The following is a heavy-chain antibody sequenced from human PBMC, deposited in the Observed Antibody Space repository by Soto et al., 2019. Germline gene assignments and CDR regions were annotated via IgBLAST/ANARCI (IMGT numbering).Heavy chain of an antibody. V-gene: IGHV3-49*04. Sequence: LRLSCTASGFTFGDYAMSWVRQAPGKGLEWVGFIRSKAYGGTTEYAASVKGRFTISRDDSKSIAYLQMNSLKTEDTAVYYCTRDSYYDFWSGYFADVYYYYGMDVWGQGTTVTVSS. J-gene: IGHJ6*02. CDR2: IRSKAYGGTT. CDR1: GFTFGDYA. D-gene: IGHD3-3*01. CDR3: TRDSYYDFWSGYFADVYYYYGMDV.